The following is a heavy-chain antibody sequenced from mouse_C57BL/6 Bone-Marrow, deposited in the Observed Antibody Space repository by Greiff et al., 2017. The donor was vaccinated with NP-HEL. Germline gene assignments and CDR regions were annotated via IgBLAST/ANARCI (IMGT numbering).Heavy chain of an antibody. CDR3: AIEGAAQAYYLDY. V-gene: IGHV1-4*01. Sequence: QVQLQQSGAELARPGASVKMSCKASGYTFTSYTMHWVKQRPGQGLEWIGYINPSSGYTKYNQKFKDKATLPAAKSSSTAYMQLSSLTSEDSAVYYCAIEGAAQAYYLDYWGQGTTLTVSS. CDR1: GYTFTSYT. D-gene: IGHD3-2*02. CDR2: INPSSGYT. J-gene: IGHJ2*01.